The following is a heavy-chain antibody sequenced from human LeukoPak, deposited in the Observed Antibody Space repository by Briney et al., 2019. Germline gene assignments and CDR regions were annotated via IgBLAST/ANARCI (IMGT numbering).Heavy chain of an antibody. CDR2: INHSGST. Sequence: SETLSLTCAVYGGSFRGYYWSWIRQPPGKGLEWIGEINHSGSTNYNPSLKSRVTISVDTSKNQFSLKLSSVTAADMAVYYCARGRGRYCSSTSCRNWFDPWVQGTLVTVSS. V-gene: IGHV4-34*01. CDR1: GGSFRGYY. CDR3: ARGRGRYCSSTSCRNWFDP. J-gene: IGHJ5*02. D-gene: IGHD2-2*01.